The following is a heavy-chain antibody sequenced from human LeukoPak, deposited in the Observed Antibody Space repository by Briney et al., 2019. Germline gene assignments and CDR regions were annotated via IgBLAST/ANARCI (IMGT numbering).Heavy chain of an antibody. CDR3: ARAPGYCSGGSCYDY. CDR2: IYYSGTT. CDR1: GGSINSYH. J-gene: IGHJ4*02. Sequence: MASETLSLTCTVSGGSINSYHWSWIRQPPGKGLEWIGKIYYSGTTNYNPSLKSRVTISAVTSKNQFSLKVTSVTAADTAVYYCARAPGYCSGGSCYDYWGQGTLVTVSS. D-gene: IGHD2-15*01. V-gene: IGHV4-59*01.